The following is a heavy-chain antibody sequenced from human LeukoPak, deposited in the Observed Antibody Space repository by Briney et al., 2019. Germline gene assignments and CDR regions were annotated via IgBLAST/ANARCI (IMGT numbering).Heavy chain of an antibody. D-gene: IGHD3-10*01. Sequence: PSETLSLTCAVYGGSFSGYYWSWIRQPPGKGPEWIGEINHSGSTNYNPSLKSRVTISVDTSKNQFSLKLSSVTAADTAVYYCAREGRYYGSGSSIWGQGTLVTVSS. CDR3: AREGRYYGSGSSI. CDR2: INHSGST. V-gene: IGHV4-34*01. J-gene: IGHJ4*02. CDR1: GGSFSGYY.